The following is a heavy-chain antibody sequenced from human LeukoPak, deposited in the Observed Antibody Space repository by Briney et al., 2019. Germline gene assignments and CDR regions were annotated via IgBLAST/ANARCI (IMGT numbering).Heavy chain of an antibody. V-gene: IGHV3-64D*06. CDR2: ISSNGGST. J-gene: IGHJ3*02. D-gene: IGHD6-13*01. CDR3: VKSIFSDSSSWYDAFDI. Sequence: PGGSLRLSCSASGFTFSSYAMHWVRQAPGKGLEYVSAISSNGGSTYYADSVKGRFTISRDNSKNTLYLQMSSLRAEDTAVYYCVKSIFSDSSSWYDAFDIWGQGTMVTVSS. CDR1: GFTFSSYA.